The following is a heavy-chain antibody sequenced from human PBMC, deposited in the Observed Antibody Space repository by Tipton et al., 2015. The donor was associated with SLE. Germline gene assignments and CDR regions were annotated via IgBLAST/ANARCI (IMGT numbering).Heavy chain of an antibody. D-gene: IGHD3-10*01. CDR3: ARGGGSYGSGSYYPMDV. V-gene: IGHV4-38-2*02. J-gene: IGHJ6*02. Sequence: TLSLTCTVSSYSISSGYYWGWIRQPPGKGLEWIGEINHSGSTNYNPSLKSRVTISIDTSKNQFSLKLSSVTAADTAVYYCARGGGSYGSGSYYPMDVWGQGP. CDR1: SYSISSGYY. CDR2: INHSGST.